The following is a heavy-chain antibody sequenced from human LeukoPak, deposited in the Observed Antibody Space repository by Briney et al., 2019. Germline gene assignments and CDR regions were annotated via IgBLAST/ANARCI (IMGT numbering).Heavy chain of an antibody. V-gene: IGHV3-48*02. CDR1: GFTFSSYS. D-gene: IGHD3-10*01. Sequence: GRSLRLSCAASGFTFSSYSMSWVRQAPGKGLERVSYISSSSSAIYYADSVKGRFTTSRDNANNSVYLQMNSLRDEDTAVYYCARTGTLDYWGQGTLVTVSS. CDR2: ISSSSSAI. J-gene: IGHJ4*02. CDR3: ARTGTLDY.